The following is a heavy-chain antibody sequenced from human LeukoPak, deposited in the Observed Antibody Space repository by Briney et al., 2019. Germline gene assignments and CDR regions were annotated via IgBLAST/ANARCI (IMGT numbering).Heavy chain of an antibody. CDR1: GGSFSGYY. V-gene: IGHV4-34*01. D-gene: IGHD6-19*01. J-gene: IGHJ4*02. CDR2: INHSGST. CDR3: ARHVGSGWSDY. Sequence: SETLSLTCAVYGGSFSGYYWSWIRQPPGKGLEWIGEINHSGSTNYNPSLKSRVTISVDTSKNQFSLKLSSVTAADTAVYYCARHVGSGWSDYWGQGTLVTVSS.